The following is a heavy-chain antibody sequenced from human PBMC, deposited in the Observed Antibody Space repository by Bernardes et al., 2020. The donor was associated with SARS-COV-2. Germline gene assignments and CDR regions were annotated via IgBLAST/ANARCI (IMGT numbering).Heavy chain of an antibody. CDR2: IYYTGST. CDR3: ATPGGRLRLGELSPEEAEYFQH. J-gene: IGHJ1*01. CDR1: GGSISSSSYY. V-gene: IGHV4-39*01. D-gene: IGHD3-16*02. Sequence: SETLSLTCTVSGGSISSSSYYWGWIRQPPGKGLEWIGSIYYTGSTYYNPSLKSRVTISVDTSKNQFSLKLNSVTAADTAVYYCATPGGRLRLGELSPEEAEYFQHWGQGTLVTVSS.